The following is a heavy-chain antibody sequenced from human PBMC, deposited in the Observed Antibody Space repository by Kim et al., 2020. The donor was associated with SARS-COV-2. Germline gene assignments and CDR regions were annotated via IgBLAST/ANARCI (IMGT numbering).Heavy chain of an antibody. Sequence: ASVKVSCKVSGYTLTELSMHWVRQAPGKGLEWMGGFDPEDGETIYAQKFQGRVTMTEDTSTDTAYMELSSLRSEDTAVYYCATGVEYSSSFYYYYGMDVWGQGTTVTVSS. J-gene: IGHJ6*02. V-gene: IGHV1-24*01. CDR2: FDPEDGET. CDR3: ATGVEYSSSFYYYYGMDV. CDR1: GYTLTELS. D-gene: IGHD6-6*01.